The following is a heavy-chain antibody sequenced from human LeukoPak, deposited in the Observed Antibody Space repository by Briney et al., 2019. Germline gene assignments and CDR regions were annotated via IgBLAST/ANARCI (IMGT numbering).Heavy chain of an antibody. CDR1: GGSISSSSYY. V-gene: IGHV4-39*01. CDR2: IYYSGST. J-gene: IGHJ6*02. Sequence: PSETLSLTCTVSGGSISSSSYYWGWIRQPPGKGLEWIGSIYYSGSTYYNPSLKSRVTISVDTSKNQFSLKLSSVTAADTAVYYCGADSSGRYYYYGMDVWGQGTTVTVSS. CDR3: GADSSGRYYYYGMDV. D-gene: IGHD6-19*01.